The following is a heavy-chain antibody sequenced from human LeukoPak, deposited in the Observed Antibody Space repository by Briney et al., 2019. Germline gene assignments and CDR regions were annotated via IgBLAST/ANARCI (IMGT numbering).Heavy chain of an antibody. CDR1: GGSISSSSYY. Sequence: SETLSLTCTVSGGSISSSSYYWGWIRQPPGKGLEWIGSIYYSGSTYYNPSLKSRVTISVDTSKNQFSLKLSSVTAADTAVYYCARGGSDPVDLRYFDWLPIDYWGQGTLVTVSS. J-gene: IGHJ4*02. D-gene: IGHD3-9*01. V-gene: IGHV4-39*07. CDR2: IYYSGST. CDR3: ARGGSDPVDLRYFDWLPIDY.